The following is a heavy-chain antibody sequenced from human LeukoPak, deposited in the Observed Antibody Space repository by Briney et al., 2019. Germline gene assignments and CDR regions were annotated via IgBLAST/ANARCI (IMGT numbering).Heavy chain of an antibody. D-gene: IGHD3-10*02. Sequence: GRSLRLSCAASGFTFDDYAMHWVRQAPGKGLEWVSGISWNSGSIGYADSVKGRFTISRDNAKNSLYLQMNSLRAEDTALYYCAKVRRITMSSDAFDIWGQGTMVTVSS. CDR1: GFTFDDYA. J-gene: IGHJ3*02. CDR2: ISWNSGSI. V-gene: IGHV3-9*01. CDR3: AKVRRITMSSDAFDI.